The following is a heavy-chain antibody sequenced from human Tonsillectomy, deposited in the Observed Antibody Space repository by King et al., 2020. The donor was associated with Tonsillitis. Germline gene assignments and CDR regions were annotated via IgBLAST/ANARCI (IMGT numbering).Heavy chain of an antibody. D-gene: IGHD2-15*01. CDR1: GYNFTSYW. CDR2: IYPGDSDT. J-gene: IGHJ4*02. Sequence: VQLVQSGAQVKKPGESLKISCKGSGYNFTSYWIGWVRQMPGKGLEWMGIIYPGDSDTRYSPSFQGQVTISIDKSINTAYLQWSSLKASDSAVYYCARHGRYCSDIDCSLGALFDLWGQGTLVTVSS. V-gene: IGHV5-51*01. CDR3: ARHGRYCSDIDCSLGALFDL.